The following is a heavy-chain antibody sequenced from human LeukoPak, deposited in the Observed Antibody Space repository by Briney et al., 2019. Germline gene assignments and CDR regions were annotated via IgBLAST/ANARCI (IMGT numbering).Heavy chain of an antibody. CDR3: ARGPYPQQQLDHYYYYYMDV. D-gene: IGHD6-13*01. CDR1: GYTFTGYY. V-gene: IGHV1-2*02. Sequence: ASVKVSCKASGYTFTGYYMHWVRQAPGQGLEWMGWINPNSGGTNYAQKLQGRVTMTTDTSTSTAYMELRSLRSDDTAVYYCARGPYPQQQLDHYYYYYMDVWGKGTTVTISS. J-gene: IGHJ6*03. CDR2: INPNSGGT.